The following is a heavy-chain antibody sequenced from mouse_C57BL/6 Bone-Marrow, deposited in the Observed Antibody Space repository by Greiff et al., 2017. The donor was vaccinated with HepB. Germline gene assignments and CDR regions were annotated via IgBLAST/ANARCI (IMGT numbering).Heavy chain of an antibody. D-gene: IGHD2-2*01. CDR1: GFSLTSYG. CDR2: IWSDGST. CDR3: ARQGGSTMVTTAPDY. V-gene: IGHV2-6-1*01. J-gene: IGHJ3*01. Sequence: QVQLKESGPGLVAPSQRLSITCTVSGFSLTSYGVHWVRQPPGKGLEWLVVIWSDGSTTYNSALKSRLSISKDNSKSQVFLKMNSLQTDDTAMYYCARQGGSTMVTTAPDYWGQGTLVTVSA.